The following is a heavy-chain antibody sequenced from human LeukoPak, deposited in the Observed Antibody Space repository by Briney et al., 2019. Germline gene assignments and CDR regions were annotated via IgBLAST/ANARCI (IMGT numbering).Heavy chain of an antibody. CDR1: GGSISSCY. Sequence: PSETLSLTCTVSGGSISSCYWSWIRQPPGKGLEWIGYIYYSGSTNYNPSLKSRVTISVDTSKNQFSLKLTSVTAADTAVYYCARLGIGVVPSAMLGDYYFDYWGQGTLVTVSS. V-gene: IGHV4-59*08. CDR2: IYYSGST. D-gene: IGHD2-2*01. CDR3: ARLGIGVVPSAMLGDYYFDY. J-gene: IGHJ4*02.